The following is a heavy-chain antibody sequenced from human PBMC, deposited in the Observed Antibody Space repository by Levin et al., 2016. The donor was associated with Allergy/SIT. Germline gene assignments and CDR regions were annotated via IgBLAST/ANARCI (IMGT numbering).Heavy chain of an antibody. CDR2: ISSSSSYI. V-gene: IGHV3-21*01. Sequence: VRQMPGKGLEWVSSISSSSSYIYYADSVKGRFTISRDNAKNSLYLQMNSLRAEDTAVYYCARDHYCSSTSCYVLFDIWGQGTMVTVSS. J-gene: IGHJ3*02. D-gene: IGHD2-2*01. CDR3: ARDHYCSSTSCYVLFDI.